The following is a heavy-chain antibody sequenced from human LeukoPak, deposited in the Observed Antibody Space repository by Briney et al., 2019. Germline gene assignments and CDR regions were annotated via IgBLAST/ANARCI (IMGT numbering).Heavy chain of an antibody. CDR3: AKGYYGSGSYGWFDY. J-gene: IGHJ4*02. CDR1: GFTFSISA. Sequence: GGSLRLSCAASGFTFSISAMNWVRQAPGKVLEWVSTISGSGDRTYYADSVKGRFTISRDNSKNTLFLQMNSLRAEDTAVYCCAKGYYGSGSYGWFDYWGQGTLVTVSS. D-gene: IGHD3-10*01. CDR2: ISGSGDRT. V-gene: IGHV3-23*01.